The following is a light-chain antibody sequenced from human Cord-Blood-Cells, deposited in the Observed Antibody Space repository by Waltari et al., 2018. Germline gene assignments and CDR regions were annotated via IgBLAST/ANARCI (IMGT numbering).Light chain of an antibody. CDR3: QQSYSTPVT. CDR2: AAS. J-gene: IGKJ4*01. CDR1: QSISSY. Sequence: DIQMPQPPSSPSASVGDRVTITCRASQSISSYLNWYQQKPGKAPKLLIYAASSLQSGVPSRFSGSGSGTDFTLTISSLQPEDFATYYCQQSYSTPVTFGGGTKVEIK. V-gene: IGKV1-39*01.